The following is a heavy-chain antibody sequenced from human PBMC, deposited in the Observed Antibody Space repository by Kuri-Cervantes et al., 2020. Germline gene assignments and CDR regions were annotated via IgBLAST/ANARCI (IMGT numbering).Heavy chain of an antibody. D-gene: IGHD6-13*01. CDR3: AKSFWQQLVHDLREDGKEYFQH. Sequence: SVKVSCKASGGTFSSYAISWVRQAPGQGLEWMGGIIPIFGTANYAQKFQGRVTITADESTSTAYMELSSLRAEDTAVYYCAKSFWQQLVHDLREDGKEYFQHWGQGTLVTVSS. CDR1: GGTFSSYA. J-gene: IGHJ1*01. CDR2: IIPIFGTA. V-gene: IGHV1-69*13.